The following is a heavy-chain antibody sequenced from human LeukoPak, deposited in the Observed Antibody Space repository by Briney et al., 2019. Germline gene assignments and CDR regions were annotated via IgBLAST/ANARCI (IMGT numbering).Heavy chain of an antibody. D-gene: IGHD6-13*01. V-gene: IGHV3-53*01. CDR1: GFTVSSNY. J-gene: IGHJ4*02. CDR2: IYSGGST. CDR3: AKRGSVGTLGHFDY. Sequence: GGSLRLSCAASGFTVSSNYMSWVRQAPGKGLEWVSVIYSGGSTYYVDSVKGRFTISRDNSKNTLFLQMNSLRAEDTAVYYCAKRGSVGTLGHFDYWGQGTLVTVSS.